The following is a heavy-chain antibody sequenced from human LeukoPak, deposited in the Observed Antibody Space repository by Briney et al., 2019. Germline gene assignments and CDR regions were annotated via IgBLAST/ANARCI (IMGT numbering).Heavy chain of an antibody. Sequence: NASETLSLTCTVSGGSISSYYWSWIRQPPGKGLEWIGYIYDIGSTSYNPSLKSRVTISVDTSSNQFSLMLTSVTAADTAVYYCARGTKTGYTGYDWNYWGQGSLVSVSS. CDR1: GGSISSYY. D-gene: IGHD5-12*01. J-gene: IGHJ4*02. CDR2: IYDIGST. V-gene: IGHV4-59*01. CDR3: ARGTKTGYTGYDWNY.